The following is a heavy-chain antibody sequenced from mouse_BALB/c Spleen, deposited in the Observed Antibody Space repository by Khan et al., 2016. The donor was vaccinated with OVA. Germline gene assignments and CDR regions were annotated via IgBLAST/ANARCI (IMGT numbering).Heavy chain of an antibody. Sequence: QVQLKESGAELARPGASVTLSCKASGYTFTDYYINWMRQRTGQGLEWIGEIYPGSDNTYYNEKFKGKATLTGDKSSSTAYMQLSRLTSEDSAVYFCAREWAAWFPYWGQGTLVTVSA. J-gene: IGHJ3*01. CDR2: IYPGSDNT. CDR1: GYTFTDYY. V-gene: IGHV1-77*01. CDR3: AREWAAWFPY.